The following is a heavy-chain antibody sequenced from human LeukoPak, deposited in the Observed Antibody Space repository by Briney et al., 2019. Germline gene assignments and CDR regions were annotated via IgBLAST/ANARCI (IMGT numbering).Heavy chain of an antibody. CDR2: ISGSGGST. CDR3: AKRNRNYGQVLDY. CDR1: GFTFSSYA. J-gene: IGHJ4*02. D-gene: IGHD1-7*01. V-gene: IGHV3-23*01. Sequence: GGSLRLSCAASGFTFSSYAMSWVRQAPGKGLEWVSAISGSGGSTYYADSVKGRFTISRDNSKNTLYLQMSSLRAEDTAVYYCAKRNRNYGQVLDYWGQGTLVTVSS.